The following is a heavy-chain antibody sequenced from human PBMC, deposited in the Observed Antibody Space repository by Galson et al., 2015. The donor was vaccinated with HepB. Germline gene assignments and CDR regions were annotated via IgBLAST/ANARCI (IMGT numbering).Heavy chain of an antibody. CDR2: ITVGGAST. CDR1: GFTFSSYV. Sequence: SLRLSCAASGFTFSSYVMTWVRQAPGKGLEWVSGITVGGASTYYAGSVKGRFTTSRDNSRNTLYLQMNSLTVEDTAVYYCAKGTSTYWYFDLWGRGTLVTVSS. CDR3: AKGTSTYWYFDL. D-gene: IGHD2/OR15-2a*01. V-gene: IGHV3-23*01. J-gene: IGHJ2*01.